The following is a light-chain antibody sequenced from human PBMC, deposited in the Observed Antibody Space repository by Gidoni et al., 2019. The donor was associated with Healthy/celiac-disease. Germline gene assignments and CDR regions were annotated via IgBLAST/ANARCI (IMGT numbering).Light chain of an antibody. Sequence: SYELTQPPSVSVSPGQTASITCSGDKLGDTYACWYQQKPGQSPVLVIDQDIKRPSGIPERFSGSNSGNTATLTISGTQAMDEADYYCQAWDSSTEVFGTGTKVTVL. J-gene: IGLJ1*01. CDR3: QAWDSSTEV. V-gene: IGLV3-1*01. CDR2: QDI. CDR1: KLGDTY.